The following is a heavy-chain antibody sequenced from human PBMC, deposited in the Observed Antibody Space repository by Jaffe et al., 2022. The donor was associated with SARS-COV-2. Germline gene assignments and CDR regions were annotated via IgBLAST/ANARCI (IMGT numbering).Heavy chain of an antibody. CDR2: INTNTESP. J-gene: IGHJ6*03. D-gene: IGHD4-17*01. V-gene: IGHV7-4-1*01. Sequence: QVQLVQSGSELKKPGASVKVSCKASGYTFRTYSINWVRQAPGRGLEWMGWINTNTESPTYAQGFTGRFIFSLDTSVNAAYLQIDGLKAEDTAMYFCVRDYGHPYFIDVWGKGTMVTVSS. CDR3: VRDYGHPYFIDV. CDR1: GYTFRTYS.